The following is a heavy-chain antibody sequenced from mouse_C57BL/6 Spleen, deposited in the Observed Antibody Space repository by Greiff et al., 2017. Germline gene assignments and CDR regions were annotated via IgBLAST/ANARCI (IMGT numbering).Heavy chain of an antibody. CDR3: ARFITTVVATSYWYFDV. J-gene: IGHJ1*03. D-gene: IGHD1-1*01. V-gene: IGHV1-64*01. CDR2: IHPNSGST. Sequence: QVQLQQPGAELVKPGASVKLSCKASGYTFTSYWMHWVKQRPGQGLEWIGMIHPNSGSTNYNEKFKSKATLTVDKSSSTAYMQLSSLPSEDSAVYYCARFITTVVATSYWYFDVWGTGTTVTVSS. CDR1: GYTFTSYW.